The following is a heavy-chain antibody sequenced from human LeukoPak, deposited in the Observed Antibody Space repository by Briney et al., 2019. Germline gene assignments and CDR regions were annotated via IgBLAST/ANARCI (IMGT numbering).Heavy chain of an antibody. J-gene: IGHJ3*02. CDR2: MNPNSGNT. CDR3: ARGGGNPFDAFDI. Sequence: GASVKVSCKASGYTFTSSDINWVRQATGQGLEWMGWMNPNSGNTGYAQKFQGRVTMTRDMSTSTVYMELSSLRSEDTAVYYCARGGGNPFDAFDIWGQGTMVTVSS. CDR1: GYTFTSSD. V-gene: IGHV1-8*01. D-gene: IGHD4-23*01.